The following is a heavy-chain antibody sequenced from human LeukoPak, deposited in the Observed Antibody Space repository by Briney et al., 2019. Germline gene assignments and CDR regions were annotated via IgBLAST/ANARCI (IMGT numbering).Heavy chain of an antibody. CDR3: ARDLNYDSSVAEY. CDR1: GFMFRTSS. J-gene: IGHJ4*02. D-gene: IGHD3-22*01. V-gene: IGHV3-21*01. CDR2: ISSSSSYI. Sequence: GGSLRLSCAASGFMFRTSSMNWVRQAPGKGLEWVSSISSSSSYIYYADSVKGRFTISRDNAKNSLYLQMNSLTAEDTAVYYCARDLNYDSSVAEYWGQGTLVTVSS.